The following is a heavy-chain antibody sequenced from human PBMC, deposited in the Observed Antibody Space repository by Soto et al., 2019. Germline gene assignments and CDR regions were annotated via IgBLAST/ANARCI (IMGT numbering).Heavy chain of an antibody. CDR3: AKERSIFGVVIRDYGMDV. V-gene: IGHV3-30*03. CDR2: IXYDGSNK. CDR1: GFTFSSYG. D-gene: IGHD3-3*01. Sequence: QVQLVESGGGVVQPGRSLRLSCAASGFTFSSYGMHWVRQAPGKGLXXXXXIXYDGSNKYYADSVKGRFTISXDXXXXXXXXXXXXXXXXXXXVYYCAKERSIFGVVIRDYGMDVWGQGTTVTVSS. J-gene: IGHJ6*02.